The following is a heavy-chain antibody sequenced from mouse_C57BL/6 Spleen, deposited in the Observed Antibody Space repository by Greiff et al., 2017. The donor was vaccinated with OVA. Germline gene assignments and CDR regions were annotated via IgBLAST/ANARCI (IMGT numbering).Heavy chain of an antibody. D-gene: IGHD2-12*01. J-gene: IGHJ2*01. CDR1: GYSFTDYN. Sequence: VHVKQSGPELVKPGASVKISCKASGYSFTDYNMNWVKQSNGKSLEWIGVINPNNGTTSDNQKFKGKATLTVDTSSSTAYMQRNRLTSEDSAVDSCARSECQLYDIDYWGQGTTLTVSS. CDR3: ARSECQLYDIDY. V-gene: IGHV1-39*01. CDR2: INPNNGTT.